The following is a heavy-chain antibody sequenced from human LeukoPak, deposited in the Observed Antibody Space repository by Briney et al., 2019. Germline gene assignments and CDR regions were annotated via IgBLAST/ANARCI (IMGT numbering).Heavy chain of an antibody. V-gene: IGHV3-23*01. CDR2: ISGSGGST. J-gene: IGHJ6*03. D-gene: IGHD3-3*01. CDR1: GFTFSSYA. CDR3: ARGAYDFWSGYKGTDYYYYYMDV. Sequence: GGSLRLSCAASGFTFSSYAMSWVRQAPGKGLEWVSAISGSGGSTYYADSVKGWFTISRDNSKNTLYLQMNSLRAEDTAVYYCARGAYDFWSGYKGTDYYYYYMDVWGKGTTVTVSS.